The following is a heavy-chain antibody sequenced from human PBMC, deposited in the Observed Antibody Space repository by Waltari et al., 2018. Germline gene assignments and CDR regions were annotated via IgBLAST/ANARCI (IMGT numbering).Heavy chain of an antibody. CDR1: GYTFTAYY. V-gene: IGHV1-2*02. Sequence: QVQLVQSGAEVKKPGASVKVSCKASGYTFTAYYFNWVRQAPGQGLEWMGWINPNTGGTSYAQKLQGRVTMTRDTSISTSYMDLSRLGSDDTAVYYCATGLKIGGYTYGYIYWGQGTVVIVSS. CDR2: INPNTGGT. D-gene: IGHD5-18*01. J-gene: IGHJ4*02. CDR3: ATGLKIGGYTYGYIY.